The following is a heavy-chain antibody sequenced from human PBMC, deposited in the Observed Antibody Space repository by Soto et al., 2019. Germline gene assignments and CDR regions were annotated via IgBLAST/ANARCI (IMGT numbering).Heavy chain of an antibody. CDR1: AYTFTNFA. CDR3: ARVGSAAGSINWFDP. J-gene: IGHJ5*02. Sequence: ASVKVSCKASAYTFTNFAISWVRQAPGQGLEWMGWISAYNGNTNYAQKLQGRVTMTTDTSTSTAYMELRSLRPDDTAVYYCARVGSAAGSINWFDPWGQGTLVTVSS. CDR2: ISAYNGNT. V-gene: IGHV1-18*01. D-gene: IGHD6-13*01.